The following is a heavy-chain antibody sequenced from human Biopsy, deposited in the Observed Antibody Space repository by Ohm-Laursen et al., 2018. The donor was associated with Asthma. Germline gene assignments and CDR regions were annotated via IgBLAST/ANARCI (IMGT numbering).Heavy chain of an antibody. CDR1: GFTVSNFA. D-gene: IGHD4-17*01. CDR3: AKVGHGNGDYVGWFEP. CDR2: ISSGSGST. J-gene: IGHJ5*02. V-gene: IGHV3-23*01. Sequence: SLRLSCSASGFTVSNFAMNWVRQAPGQGLEWVSVISSGSGSTYYADSVKGRFTISRDTSMNTLYLQMNSLRAEDTAVYYCAKVGHGNGDYVGWFEPWGQGTLVTVSS.